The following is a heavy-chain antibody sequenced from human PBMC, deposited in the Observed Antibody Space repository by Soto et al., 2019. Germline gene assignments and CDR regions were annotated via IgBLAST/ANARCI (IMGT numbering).Heavy chain of an antibody. CDR1: GYIFTAYY. CDR2: INPASDGK. J-gene: IGHJ3*01. CDR3: ARDYSAGAGASDF. V-gene: IGHV1-2*02. Sequence: QVHLVQSGAEVKKPGASVKVSCKASGYIFTAYYMNWVRQPPGQGLEWMGWINPASDGKNDAQNFQGRVTITTDPYISTSYMELSSLRSDDTAVYYCARDYSAGAGASDFWGQGTMVIVSS. D-gene: IGHD6-19*01.